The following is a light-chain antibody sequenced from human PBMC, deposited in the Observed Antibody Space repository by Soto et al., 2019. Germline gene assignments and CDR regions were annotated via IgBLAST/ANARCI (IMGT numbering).Light chain of an antibody. CDR2: DVS. CDR3: SSYTSSSTLGYV. J-gene: IGLJ1*01. CDR1: SSDVGGYNY. V-gene: IGLV2-14*01. Sequence: QSVRTQPAAVAGSPGQSITISCTGTSSDVGGYNYVSWYQQHPGKAPKLMIYDVSTRPSGVSNRFSGSKSGNTASLTISGLQAEDEANYYCSSYTSSSTLGYVFGTGTKVTVL.